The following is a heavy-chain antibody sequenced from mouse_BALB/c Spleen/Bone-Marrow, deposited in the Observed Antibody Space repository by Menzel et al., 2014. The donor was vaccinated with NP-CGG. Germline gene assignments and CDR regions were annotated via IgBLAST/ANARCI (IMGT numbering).Heavy chain of an antibody. CDR3: AGFYDGYRLFDY. CDR1: GFNIKDTY. V-gene: IGHV14-3*02. Sequence: EVKLMESGAELVKPGASVKLSCTASGFNIKDTYMHWVKQRPEQGLEWIGRIDPANGNTKYDPKFQGKATITADTSSNTAYLQLSSLTSEDTAVYYSAGFYDGYRLFDYWGQGTTLTVSS. CDR2: IDPANGNT. D-gene: IGHD2-3*01. J-gene: IGHJ2*01.